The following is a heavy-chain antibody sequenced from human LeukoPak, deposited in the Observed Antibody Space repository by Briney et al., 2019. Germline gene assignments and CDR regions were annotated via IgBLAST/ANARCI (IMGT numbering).Heavy chain of an antibody. D-gene: IGHD3-16*01. V-gene: IGHV3-64*04. Sequence: GGSLRLSCAVSGFTFSSYSMHWVRQAPGKGLEFVAAIAGNGDNTYYANSVKGRFTISRDNAKKSLYLQMNSLRAEDTAVYYCARARLTDYVWGRRTFDIWGQGTMVTISS. CDR1: GFTFSSYS. J-gene: IGHJ3*02. CDR3: ARARLTDYVWGRRTFDI. CDR2: IAGNGDNT.